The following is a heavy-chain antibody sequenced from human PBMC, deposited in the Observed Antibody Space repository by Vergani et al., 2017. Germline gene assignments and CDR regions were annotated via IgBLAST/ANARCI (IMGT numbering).Heavy chain of an antibody. D-gene: IGHD3-10*01. J-gene: IGHJ3*01. CDR2: IYPGDSEV. Sequence: EAQLVQSGAEVKKPGESLKISCQAFGYIFSNFWIGWVRQRPGRGLEWMGIIYPGDSEVKSNPTFRGQVIFSVDTSVNTAYLQWRSLQASDTATYFCASGGHGSENGGALQLWGQGTNITVSS. CDR1: GYIFSNFW. CDR3: ASGGHGSENGGALQL. V-gene: IGHV5-51*01.